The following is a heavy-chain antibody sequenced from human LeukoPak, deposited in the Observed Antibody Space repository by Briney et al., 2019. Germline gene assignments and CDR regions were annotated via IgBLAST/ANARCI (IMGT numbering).Heavy chain of an antibody. CDR3: ARDPYYDFWSGYSGKVFDY. Sequence: GGSLRLSCAASGFTFSDSYMSWIRQAPGKGLEWVSYISRGGSTTYYADSVKGRFTISRDNSKNTLYLQMNSLRAEDTAVYYCARDPYYDFWSGYSGKVFDYWGQGTLVTVSS. J-gene: IGHJ4*02. D-gene: IGHD3-3*01. CDR2: ISRGGSTT. V-gene: IGHV3-11*04. CDR1: GFTFSDSY.